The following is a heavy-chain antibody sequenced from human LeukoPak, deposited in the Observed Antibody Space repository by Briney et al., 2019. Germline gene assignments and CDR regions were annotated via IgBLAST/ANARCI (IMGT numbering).Heavy chain of an antibody. CDR2: LYSGGNT. D-gene: IGHD3-10*01. V-gene: IGHV3-66*01. CDR1: GFTVSGNY. Sequence: GGSLRLSCAASGFTVSGNYMSWVRQAPGKGLEWISILYSGGNTYYADSVKGRFTISRDNSKNTFFLQMNSLRAEDTAVYYCARSSGSPLDYWGQGALVTVSS. J-gene: IGHJ4*02. CDR3: ARSSGSPLDY.